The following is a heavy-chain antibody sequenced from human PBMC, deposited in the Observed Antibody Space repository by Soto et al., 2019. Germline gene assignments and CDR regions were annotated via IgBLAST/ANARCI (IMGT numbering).Heavy chain of an antibody. CDR1: GYTFTSYD. Sequence: GASVKVSCKASGYTFTSYDINWVRQATGQGLEWMGWMNPNSGNTGYAQKFQGRVTMTRNTSISTAHMELSSLRTEDTAVYYCARGVSSSWYPKTKNWFDPWGQGTLVTVSS. CDR3: ARGVSSSWYPKTKNWFDP. J-gene: IGHJ5*02. D-gene: IGHD6-13*01. V-gene: IGHV1-8*01. CDR2: MNPNSGNT.